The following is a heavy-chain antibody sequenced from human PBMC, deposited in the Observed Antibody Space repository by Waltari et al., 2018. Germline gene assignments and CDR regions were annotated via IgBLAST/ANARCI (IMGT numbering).Heavy chain of an antibody. J-gene: IGHJ6*02. CDR3: ASLEVGATSSGMDV. CDR2: INHSGST. Sequence: QVQLQQWGAGLLKPSETLSLTCAVYGGSFSGYYWSWIRQPPGKGLEWIGEINHSGSTNYNPSLKSRVTISVDTSKNQFSLKLSSVTAVDTAVYYCASLEVGATSSGMDVWGQGTTVTVSS. V-gene: IGHV4-34*01. CDR1: GGSFSGYY. D-gene: IGHD1-26*01.